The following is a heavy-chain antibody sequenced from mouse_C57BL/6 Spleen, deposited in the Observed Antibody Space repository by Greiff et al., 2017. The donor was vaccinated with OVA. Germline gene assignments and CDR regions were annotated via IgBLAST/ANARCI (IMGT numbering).Heavy chain of an antibody. D-gene: IGHD1-1*01. CDR1: GYAFTNYL. CDR2: INPGSGGT. CDR3: ALTTVTAMDY. J-gene: IGHJ4*01. Sequence: VQLQQSGAELVRPGTSVKVSCKASGYAFTNYLIEWVKQRPGQGLEWIGVINPGSGGTNYNEKFKGKATLTADKSSSTAYMQLSSLTSEDSAVYFCALTTVTAMDYWGQGTSVTVSS. V-gene: IGHV1-54*01.